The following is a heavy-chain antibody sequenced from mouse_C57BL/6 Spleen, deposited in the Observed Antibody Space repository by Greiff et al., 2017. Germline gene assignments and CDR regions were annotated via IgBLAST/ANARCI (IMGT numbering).Heavy chain of an antibody. Sequence: VQLQQSGPELVKPGASVKISCKASGYAFSSSWMNWVKQRPGKGLEWIGRLYPGDGDTNYNGKFKGKATLTADKSSSTAYRPLSSLTSEDSAVYFCARDGYYSYYFDYWGQGTTLTVSS. J-gene: IGHJ2*01. V-gene: IGHV1-82*01. D-gene: IGHD2-3*01. CDR3: ARDGYYSYYFDY. CDR1: GYAFSSSW. CDR2: LYPGDGDT.